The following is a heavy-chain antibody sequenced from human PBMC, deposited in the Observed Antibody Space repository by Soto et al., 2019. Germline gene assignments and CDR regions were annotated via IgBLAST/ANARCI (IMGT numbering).Heavy chain of an antibody. CDR3: AREDSIIIPAVSDF. J-gene: IGHJ4*02. D-gene: IGHD2-2*01. V-gene: IGHV3-23*01. CDR2: ISGSGGTT. Sequence: GGSLRLSCTASGFTFNNYAMSWVRQAPGKGLEWVSGISGSGGTTYYAESVKGRFTISRDNSKNSVSLQMNTLRVEDTAVYYCAREDSIIIPAVSDFWGQGTLVTVSS. CDR1: GFTFNNYA.